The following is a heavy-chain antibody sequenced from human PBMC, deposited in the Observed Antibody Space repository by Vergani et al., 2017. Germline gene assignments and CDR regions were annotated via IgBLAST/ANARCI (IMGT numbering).Heavy chain of an antibody. V-gene: IGHV3-33*01. CDR3: ARLKNYYGSGSYYNARTLYMDV. Sequence: QVQLVESGGGVVQPGRSLRLSCAASGFTFSSYGMHWVRQAPGKGLEWVAVIWYDGSNKYYADSVKGRFTISRDNSKNTLYLQMNSLRAEDTAVYYCARLKNYYGSGSYYNARTLYMDVWGKGP. J-gene: IGHJ6*03. CDR2: IWYDGSNK. CDR1: GFTFSSYG. D-gene: IGHD3-10*01.